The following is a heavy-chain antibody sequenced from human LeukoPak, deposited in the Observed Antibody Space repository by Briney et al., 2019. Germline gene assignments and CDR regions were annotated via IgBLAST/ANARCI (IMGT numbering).Heavy chain of an antibody. CDR3: ARVVGSANGLDY. V-gene: IGHV1-46*01. Sequence: ATVKVLCKASGYTFTSYYMHWVRQAPGQGLEWMGIINPSGGSTSYAQKFQGRVTMTRDTSTSTAYMELRSLRSDDTAVYYCARVVGSANGLDYWGQGTLVTVSS. CDR2: INPSGGST. CDR1: GYTFTSYY. D-gene: IGHD3-10*01. J-gene: IGHJ4*02.